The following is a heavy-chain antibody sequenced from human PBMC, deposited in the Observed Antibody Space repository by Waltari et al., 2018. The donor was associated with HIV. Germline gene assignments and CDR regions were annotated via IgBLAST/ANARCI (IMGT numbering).Heavy chain of an antibody. V-gene: IGHV3-30*18. D-gene: IGHD1-1*01. J-gene: IGHJ4*02. CDR3: AKDKGGVTYIFDY. CDR1: GFPFSSYG. CDR2: RSEDGSNK. Sequence: QVQLVESGGGVVQPGRSLRLSCAASGFPFSSYGMHWVRQAPGKGLEWVAVRSEDGSNKYYADAVKGRFTISRDNSKNTLDLQMNSLRAEDTAVYYCAKDKGGVTYIFDYWGQGTLVTVSS.